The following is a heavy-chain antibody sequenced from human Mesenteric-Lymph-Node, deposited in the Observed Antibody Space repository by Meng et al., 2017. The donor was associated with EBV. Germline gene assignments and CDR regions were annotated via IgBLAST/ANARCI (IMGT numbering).Heavy chain of an antibody. Sequence: QWQLQGWGPGLGRPSQTLSLTCGVSGDSISGGGYYWSWIRQPPGKGLEWIGYISYSGNTYYNTSLKSRLTISLDTSKNQFSLKLKSVTAADTAVYYCARALYSGYDYFDWGQGTLVTVSS. J-gene: IGHJ1*01. D-gene: IGHD5-12*01. CDR2: ISYSGNT. CDR1: GDSISGGGYY. CDR3: ARALYSGYDYFD. V-gene: IGHV4-30-4*01.